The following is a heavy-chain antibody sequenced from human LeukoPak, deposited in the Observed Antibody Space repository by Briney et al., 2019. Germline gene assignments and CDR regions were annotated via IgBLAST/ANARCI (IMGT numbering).Heavy chain of an antibody. Sequence: QPGGSLRLSCAASGFTFSTYTMAWVRQTPEKGLEWISAIHSGGAYTYYADSVKGRFTISRDNSRNTLSLQMDNLRPEDTALYYCARNLNSGNYYYFDYWGQGTLVTVSA. CDR2: IHSGGAYT. CDR3: ARNLNSGNYYYFDY. J-gene: IGHJ4*02. D-gene: IGHD1-26*01. V-gene: IGHV3-23*01. CDR1: GFTFSTYT.